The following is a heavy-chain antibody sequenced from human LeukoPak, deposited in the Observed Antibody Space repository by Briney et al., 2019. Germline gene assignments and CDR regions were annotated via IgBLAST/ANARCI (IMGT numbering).Heavy chain of an antibody. CDR3: AKGYSSGWYSRSDY. CDR1: GFTFDDYA. J-gene: IGHJ4*02. V-gene: IGHV3-9*01. Sequence: PGRSLRLSCAASGFTFDDYAMHWVRQAPGKGLEWVSGISWNSGSIGYADSVKGRFTISRDNAKNSLYLQMNSLRAEDTALYYCAKGYSSGWYSRSDYWGQGTLVTVSS. D-gene: IGHD6-19*01. CDR2: ISWNSGSI.